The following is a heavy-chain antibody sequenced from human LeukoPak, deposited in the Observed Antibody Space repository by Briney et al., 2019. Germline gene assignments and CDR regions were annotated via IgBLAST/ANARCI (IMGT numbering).Heavy chain of an antibody. CDR1: GYTFTGYY. V-gene: IGHV1-18*04. J-gene: IGHJ3*02. D-gene: IGHD2-15*01. CDR3: ARDSCSGGSCHDAFDI. CDR2: ISAYNGNT. Sequence: ASVKVSCKASGYTFTGYYMHWVRQAPGQGLEWMGWISAYNGNTNYAQKLQGRVTMTTDTSTSTAYMELRSLRSDDTAVYYCARDSCSGGSCHDAFDIWGQGTMVTVSS.